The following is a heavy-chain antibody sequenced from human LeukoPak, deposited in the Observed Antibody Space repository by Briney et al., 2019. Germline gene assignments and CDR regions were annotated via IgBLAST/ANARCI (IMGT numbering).Heavy chain of an antibody. D-gene: IGHD2-15*01. Sequence: SETLSLTCTVSGGSISTYWWSWIRQPPGKGLEWIGYIYYSGSTNYNPSLKSRVTISVGTSKNQFSLKLSSVTAADTAVYYCARLGCSGGSCYDHYWGQGILVTVSS. CDR2: IYYSGST. V-gene: IGHV4-59*08. J-gene: IGHJ4*02. CDR3: ARLGCSGGSCYDHY. CDR1: GGSISTYW.